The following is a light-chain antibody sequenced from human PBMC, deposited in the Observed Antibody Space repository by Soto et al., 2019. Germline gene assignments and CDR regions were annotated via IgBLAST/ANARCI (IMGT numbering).Light chain of an antibody. CDR3: LLSYNAARV. Sequence: QAVVTQEPSLTVSPGGTVTLTCGSSTGAVTSNHHPYWFQQKAGQAPRTLIYDTSNKHSWTPARFSGSLLGDKAALTLSGAQTEDEAQYYCLLSYNAARVFGVGTKLTVL. V-gene: IGLV7-46*01. CDR2: DTS. CDR1: TGAVTSNHH. J-gene: IGLJ2*01.